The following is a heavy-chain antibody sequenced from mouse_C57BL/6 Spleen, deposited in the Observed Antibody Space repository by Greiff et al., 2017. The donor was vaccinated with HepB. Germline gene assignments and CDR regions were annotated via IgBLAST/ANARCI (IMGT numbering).Heavy chain of an antibody. D-gene: IGHD2-2*01. CDR2: IYPRSGNT. V-gene: IGHV1-81*01. CDR1: GYTFTSYG. CDR3: ARGGVTTGYYYAMDY. J-gene: IGHJ4*01. Sequence: VQGVESGAELARPGASVKLSCKASGYTFTSYGISWVKQRTGQGLEWIGEIYPRSGNTYYNEKFKGKATLTADKSSSTAYMELRSLTSEDSAFYFCARGGVTTGYYYAMDYWGQGTSVTVSS.